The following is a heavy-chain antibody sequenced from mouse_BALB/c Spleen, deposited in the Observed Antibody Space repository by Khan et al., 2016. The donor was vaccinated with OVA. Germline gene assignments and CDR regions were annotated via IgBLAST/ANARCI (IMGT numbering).Heavy chain of an antibody. CDR2: INTYTGEP. CDR3: ARSNGNYWFAY. J-gene: IGHJ3*01. CDR1: GYTLTNYG. Sequence: QIQLVQSGPELKKPGETVKISCKASGYTLTNYGMNWVKQAPGKGLKWMGWINTYTGEPTYAEAFRGRIASSLEPSASTAYLQIKKLKKEDTATYFCARSNGNYWFAYWGQGTLVTVSA. D-gene: IGHD2-1*01. V-gene: IGHV9-3-1*01.